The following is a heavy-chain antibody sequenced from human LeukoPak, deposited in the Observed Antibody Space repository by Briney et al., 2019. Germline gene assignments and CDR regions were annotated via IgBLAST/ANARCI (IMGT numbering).Heavy chain of an antibody. V-gene: IGHV1-2*02. CDR1: GYTFTGYY. Sequence: ASVKVSCKASGYTFTGYYMHWVRQAPGQGLEWMGWINPNSGGTNYAQKFQGRVTMTRDTSISTAYMELSRLGSDDTAVYYCARAASDIVVVLAASWGQGTLVTVSS. CDR2: INPNSGGT. J-gene: IGHJ5*02. CDR3: ARAASDIVVVLAAS. D-gene: IGHD2-2*01.